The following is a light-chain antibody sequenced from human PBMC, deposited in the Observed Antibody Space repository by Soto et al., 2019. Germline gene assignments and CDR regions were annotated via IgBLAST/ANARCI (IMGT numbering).Light chain of an antibody. J-gene: IGKJ1*01. V-gene: IGKV3-20*01. Sequence: EIVLTQSPGTLSLSTGEGATLSCRASQSVSSTYLAWYQQKAGQAPRLLIYGASSRATGIPDRFSGSGSGTDFTLTISSLQPDDFATYYCQQYDSYPWTFGQGTKVDI. CDR2: GAS. CDR1: QSVSSTY. CDR3: QQYDSYPWT.